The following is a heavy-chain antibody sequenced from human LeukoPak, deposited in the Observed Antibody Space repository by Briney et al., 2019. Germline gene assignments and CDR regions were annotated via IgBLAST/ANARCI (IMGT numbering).Heavy chain of an antibody. CDR3: ARDGRPGPPYDAFDI. Sequence: SSETLSLTCAVYGGSFSGYYWSWIRQPPGKGLEWIGEINHSGSTNYNPSLKSRVTISVDTSKNQFSLKLSSVTAADTAVYYCARDGRPGPPYDAFDIWGQGTMVTVSS. D-gene: IGHD1-26*01. CDR2: INHSGST. J-gene: IGHJ3*02. CDR1: GGSFSGYY. V-gene: IGHV4-34*01.